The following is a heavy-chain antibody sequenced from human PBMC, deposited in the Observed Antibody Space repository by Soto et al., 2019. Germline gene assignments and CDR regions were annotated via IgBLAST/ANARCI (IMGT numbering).Heavy chain of an antibody. D-gene: IGHD6-13*01. CDR1: GYSFTSYW. CDR2: IYPGDSDT. J-gene: IGHJ1*01. CDR3: ARLMFEGYSSIEYFQH. Sequence: PGESLKISCKGSGYSFTSYWIGWVRQMPGKGLEWMGIIYPGDSDTRYSPSFQGQVTISADKSISTAYLQWSSLKASDTAMYYCARLMFEGYSSIEYFQHWGQGTLVTVSS. V-gene: IGHV5-51*01.